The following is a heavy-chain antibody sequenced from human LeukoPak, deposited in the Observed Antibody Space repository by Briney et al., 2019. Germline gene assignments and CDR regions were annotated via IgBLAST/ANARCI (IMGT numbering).Heavy chain of an antibody. CDR1: GYTFTSYG. CDR2: ISAYNGNT. D-gene: IGHD3-10*01. CDR3: ARDSGERGSGSYLIAY. V-gene: IGHV1-18*01. J-gene: IGHJ4*02. Sequence: ASVPVSCKASGYTFTSYGISWVRQAPGQGLEWMGWISAYNGNTNYAQKLQGRVTMTTDTSTSTAYMELRSLRSDDTAVYYCARDSGERGSGSYLIAYWGQGTLVTVSS.